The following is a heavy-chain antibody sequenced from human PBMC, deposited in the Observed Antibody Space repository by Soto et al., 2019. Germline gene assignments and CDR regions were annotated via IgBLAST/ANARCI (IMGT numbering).Heavy chain of an antibody. Sequence: EVQLVESGGGLVKPGGSLRLSCAASGFTFSNAWMNWVRQAPGKGLEWVGRIKSKTDGGTTGYAAPVKGRFTISRDDSKNTLYLQMNSLKTEDTAVYYCTTDHEQQLTFDYWGQGTLVTVSS. CDR1: GFTFSNAW. J-gene: IGHJ4*02. CDR3: TTDHEQQLTFDY. D-gene: IGHD6-13*01. CDR2: IKSKTDGGTT. V-gene: IGHV3-15*07.